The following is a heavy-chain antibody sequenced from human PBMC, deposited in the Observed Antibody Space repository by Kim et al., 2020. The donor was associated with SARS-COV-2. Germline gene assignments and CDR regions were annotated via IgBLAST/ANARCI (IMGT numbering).Heavy chain of an antibody. V-gene: IGHV3-21*01. J-gene: IGHJ6*02. CDR1: GFTFSSYS. CDR3: ARQKTRYSYGLNGMDV. CDR2: ISSSSSYI. D-gene: IGHD5-18*01. Sequence: GGSLRLSCAASGFTFSSYSMNWVRQAPGKGLEWVSSISSSSSYIYYADSVKGRFTISRDNTKNPLYLQMNSLRAEDTAVYYCARQKTRYSYGLNGMDVWGQGTTVTVSS.